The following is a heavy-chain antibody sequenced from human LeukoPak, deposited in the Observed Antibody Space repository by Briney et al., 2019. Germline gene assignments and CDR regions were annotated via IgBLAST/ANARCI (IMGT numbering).Heavy chain of an antibody. V-gene: IGHV4-4*02. CDR1: GGSISSSNW. J-gene: IGHJ4*02. Sequence: SETLSLTCAVSGGSISSSNWWSWVRQPPGKGLEWIGEIYHSGSTNYNPSLKSRVTISVDKSKNQFSLKLSYVTAADTAVYYCARRGIAVAGSFDYWGQGTLVTVSS. CDR2: IYHSGST. D-gene: IGHD6-19*01. CDR3: ARRGIAVAGSFDY.